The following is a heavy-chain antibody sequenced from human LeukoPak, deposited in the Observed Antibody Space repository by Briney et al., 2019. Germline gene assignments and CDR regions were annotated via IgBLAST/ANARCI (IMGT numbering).Heavy chain of an antibody. Sequence: SETLSLTCSVSGASISSGDYYWSWIRQPPGKALEWIGYIYYSGSAYYNPSLKSRVTISVDTSKNQFSLKLSSVTAADTAVYYCARRPGSFTFDYWGQGTLVTVSS. CDR2: IYYSGSA. J-gene: IGHJ4*02. V-gene: IGHV4-30-4*01. D-gene: IGHD2-2*01. CDR3: ARRPGSFTFDY. CDR1: GASISSGDYY.